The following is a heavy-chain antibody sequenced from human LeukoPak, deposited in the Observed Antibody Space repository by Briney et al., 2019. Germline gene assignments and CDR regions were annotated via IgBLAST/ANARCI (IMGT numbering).Heavy chain of an antibody. D-gene: IGHD6-19*01. CDR3: ARGTQGYSSGWYFRSYYFDY. Sequence: SETLSLTCAVSGYSIGSGYYWGWIRQPPGKGLEWIGSIYHSGSTYYNPSLKSRVTISVDTSKNQFSLKLSSVTAADTAVYYCARGTQGYSSGWYFRSYYFDYWGQGTLVTVSS. CDR1: GYSIGSGYY. CDR2: IYHSGST. J-gene: IGHJ4*02. V-gene: IGHV4-38-2*01.